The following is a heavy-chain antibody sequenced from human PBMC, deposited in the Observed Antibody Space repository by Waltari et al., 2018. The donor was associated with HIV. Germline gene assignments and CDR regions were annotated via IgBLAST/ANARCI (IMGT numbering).Heavy chain of an antibody. Sequence: QVQLVEPGGGVVQPGRSLRLSCAASGFTFSSYGLHWVRQAPGKGLEWVAVISYDGSNKYYADSVKGRFTISRDNSKNTLYLQMNSLRAEDTAVYYCAKEVVTHYYYYGMDVWGQGTTVTVSS. CDR2: ISYDGSNK. CDR1: GFTFSSYG. CDR3: AKEVVTHYYYYGMDV. J-gene: IGHJ6*02. D-gene: IGHD2-21*02. V-gene: IGHV3-30*18.